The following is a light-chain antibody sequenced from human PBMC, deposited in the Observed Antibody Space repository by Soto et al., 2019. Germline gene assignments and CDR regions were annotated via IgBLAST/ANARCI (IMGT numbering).Light chain of an antibody. CDR1: NSDVGSYNL. CDR2: EVS. Sequence: LTHPVSGSGSALRSIPISNTGTNSDVGSYNLVSWYQQHPGKAPKVIIYEVSERPSGVSDRFSGSKSGNTASLMISGLQAEDEADYYCCSYAGSSTQSYVFGSGTKVTVL. J-gene: IGLJ1*01. V-gene: IGLV2-23*02. CDR3: CSYAGSSTQSYV.